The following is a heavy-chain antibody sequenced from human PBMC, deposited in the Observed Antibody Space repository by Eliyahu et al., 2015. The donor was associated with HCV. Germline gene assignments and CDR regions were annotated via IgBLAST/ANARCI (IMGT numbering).Heavy chain of an antibody. CDR3: AKTPYGSGSYGVY. CDR1: GFXFSSYG. J-gene: IGHJ4*02. Sequence: QVQLVESGGGVVQPGRSLRLSCAASGFXFSSYGMHWVRQAPGKGLEWVAVISYDGSNKYYADSVKGRFTISRDNSKNTLYLQMNSLRAEDTAVYYCAKTPYGSGSYGVYWGQGTLVTVSS. D-gene: IGHD3-10*01. CDR2: ISYDGSNK. V-gene: IGHV3-30*18.